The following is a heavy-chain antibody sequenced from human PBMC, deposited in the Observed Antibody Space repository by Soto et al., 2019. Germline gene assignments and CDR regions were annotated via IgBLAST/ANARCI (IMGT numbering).Heavy chain of an antibody. V-gene: IGHV2-5*02. J-gene: IGHJ4*02. D-gene: IGHD5-18*01. Sequence: QITLKESGPTLVKPTQTLTLTSTFSGFSLTTRGVGVGWIRQPPGKALEWLALIYWDDDEGYSPSLKSRLTITKDTSKKQVVLTMTNMDPVDTAPYYCAHRPRGYSYHFDYWGQGTLVTVSS. CDR2: IYWDDDE. CDR3: AHRPRGYSYHFDY. CDR1: GFSLTTRGVG.